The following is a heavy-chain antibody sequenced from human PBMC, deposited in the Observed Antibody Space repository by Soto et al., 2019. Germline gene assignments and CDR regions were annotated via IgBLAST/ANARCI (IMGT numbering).Heavy chain of an antibody. CDR2: ISSSSSTI. CDR1: GFTFSSNS. D-gene: IGHD3-3*01. J-gene: IGHJ5*02. Sequence: EVQVVESGGGLVQPGGSLRLSCAASGFTFSSNSMNWVRQAPGKGLEWISYISSSSSTIYADSVKGRFTISRDNAKNSLYLQMNSLTDEDTAVYYCARVIWSGHLTSDLWGQGTRVTVSS. V-gene: IGHV3-48*02. CDR3: ARVIWSGHLTSDL.